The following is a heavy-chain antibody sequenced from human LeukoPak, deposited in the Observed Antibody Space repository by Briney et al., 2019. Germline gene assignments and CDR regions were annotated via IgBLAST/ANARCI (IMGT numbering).Heavy chain of an antibody. V-gene: IGHV5-51*01. J-gene: IGHJ6*02. CDR3: ARLGYCSSRSCYYGMDV. CDR2: INPGDSDT. Sequence: GEPLKSPCQAAGSSITTHWISCVRHLPVKGLEWMAIINPGDSDTRYSPSFQGQVTMSVDKSISTAYLQWSSLKASDTAMYYCARLGYCSSRSCYYGMDVWGQGTTVTVSS. D-gene: IGHD2-2*01. CDR1: GSSITTHW.